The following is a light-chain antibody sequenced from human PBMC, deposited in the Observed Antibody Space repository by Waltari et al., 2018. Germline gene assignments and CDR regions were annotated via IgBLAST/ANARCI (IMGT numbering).Light chain of an antibody. CDR2: DAS. J-gene: IGKJ5*01. CDR1: QSVSSY. Sequence: EIVLTQSPATLSLSPGDRATLSCRASQSVSSYLAGYHQKPGQAPRLLIYDASNRATGIPARFSGSGSGTDFTLTISSLEPEDFAVYYCQQRSNWPPEITFGQGTRLEIK. V-gene: IGKV3-11*01. CDR3: QQRSNWPPEIT.